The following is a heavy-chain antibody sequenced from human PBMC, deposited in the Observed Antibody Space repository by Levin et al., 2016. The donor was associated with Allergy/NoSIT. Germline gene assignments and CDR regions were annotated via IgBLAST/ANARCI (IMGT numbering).Heavy chain of an antibody. V-gene: IGHV3-13*04. J-gene: IGHJ4*02. D-gene: IGHD6-13*01. CDR1: GFTFSRHD. Sequence: GGSLRLSCAASGFTFSRHDMHWVRQPTGKGLEWVSGVGTTGDIYYPDLARGRFTISRDDATNTLYLEMNSLRAGDTAVYYCARVSYSSSWHFDFWGQGTLVTVSS. CDR3: ARVSYSSSWHFDF. CDR2: VGTTGDI.